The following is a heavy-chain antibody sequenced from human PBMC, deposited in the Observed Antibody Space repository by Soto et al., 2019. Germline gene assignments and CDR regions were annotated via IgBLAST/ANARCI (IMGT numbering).Heavy chain of an antibody. D-gene: IGHD3-22*01. V-gene: IGHV4-34*01. CDR2: INHSGST. J-gene: IGHJ1*01. CDR3: ARDGQYYYDSSGYYAEYFQH. Sequence: KPSETLSLTCAVYGGSFSGYYWSWIRQPPGKGLEWIGEINHSGSTNYNPSLKSRVTISVDTSKNQFSLKLSSVTAADTAVYYCARDGQYYYDSSGYYAEYFQHWGQGTLVTVS. CDR1: GGSFSGYY.